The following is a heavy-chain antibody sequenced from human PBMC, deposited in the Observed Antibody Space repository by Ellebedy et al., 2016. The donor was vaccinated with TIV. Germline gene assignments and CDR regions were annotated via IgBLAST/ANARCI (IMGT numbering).Heavy chain of an antibody. D-gene: IGHD2-2*02. CDR2: IKQDGSEK. J-gene: IGHJ3*02. Sequence: GESLKISXAASGFTFSSYWMSWVRQAPGKGLEWVANIKQDGSEKYYVDSVKGRFTISRDNAKNSLYLQMNSLRAEDTAVYYCARVLVPAAILDAFDIWGQGTMVTVSS. V-gene: IGHV3-7*01. CDR3: ARVLVPAAILDAFDI. CDR1: GFTFSSYW.